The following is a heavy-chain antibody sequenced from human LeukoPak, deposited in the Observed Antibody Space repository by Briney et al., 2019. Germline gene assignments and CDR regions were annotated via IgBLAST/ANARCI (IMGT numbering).Heavy chain of an antibody. J-gene: IGHJ5*02. CDR2: IYYSGST. D-gene: IGHD3-22*01. V-gene: IGHV4-30-4*08. Sequence: SETLSLTCTVSGGSISSGDYYWSWIRQPPGKGLEWIGYIYYSGSTYYDPSLKSRVTISVDTSKNQFSLKLSSVTAADTAVYYCAREMAYYYDSSGYFPNWFDPWGQGTLVTVSS. CDR1: GGSISSGDYY. CDR3: AREMAYYYDSSGYFPNWFDP.